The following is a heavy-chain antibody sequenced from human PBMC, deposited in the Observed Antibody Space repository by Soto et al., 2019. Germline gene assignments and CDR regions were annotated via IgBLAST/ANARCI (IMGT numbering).Heavy chain of an antibody. CDR3: ARVRENYDSSGYQALYYYYYGMDV. CDR2: ISYDGSNK. Sequence: GGSLRLSCAASGFTFSSYAMHWVRQAPGKGLEWVAVISYDGSNKYYADSVKGRFTISRDNSKNTLYLQMNSLRAEDTAVYYCARVRENYDSSGYQALYYYYYGMDVWGQGTTVTVSS. V-gene: IGHV3-30-3*01. CDR1: GFTFSSYA. J-gene: IGHJ6*02. D-gene: IGHD3-22*01.